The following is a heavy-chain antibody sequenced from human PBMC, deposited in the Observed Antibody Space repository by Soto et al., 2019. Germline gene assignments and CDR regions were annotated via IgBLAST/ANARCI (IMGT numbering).Heavy chain of an antibody. CDR2: ISSSSSYT. Sequence: PVGSLRLSCAASGFTFSDYYMSWIRQAPGKGLEWVSYISSSSSYTNYADSVKGRFTISRDNAKNSLYLQMNSLRAEDTAVYYCARAHIPYYYDSSGYPDYWGQGTLVTVSS. V-gene: IGHV3-11*06. D-gene: IGHD3-22*01. CDR3: ARAHIPYYYDSSGYPDY. J-gene: IGHJ4*02. CDR1: GFTFSDYY.